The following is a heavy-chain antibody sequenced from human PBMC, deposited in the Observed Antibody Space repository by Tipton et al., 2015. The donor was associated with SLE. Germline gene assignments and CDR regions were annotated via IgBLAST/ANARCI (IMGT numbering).Heavy chain of an antibody. J-gene: IGHJ3*02. CDR1: GGSISSYY. Sequence: GLVKPSETLSLTCTVSGGSISSYYWSWFRQPPGKGLEWIGHFFNGGRSSSSPSLRSRLTISADTSKNQFSLKLSSVTAADTAVYYCATTYPVYRAFDIWGQGTMVTVSS. V-gene: IGHV4-59*12. D-gene: IGHD1-14*01. CDR2: FFNGGRS. CDR3: ATTYPVYRAFDI.